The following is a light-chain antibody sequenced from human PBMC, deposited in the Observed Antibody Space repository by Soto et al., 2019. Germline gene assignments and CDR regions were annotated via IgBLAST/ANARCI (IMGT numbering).Light chain of an antibody. CDR2: AAS. CDR3: QQYYDYPWT. V-gene: IGKV1D-16*01. Sequence: DIQMTQSPSSLSAVVGDRVTITCRASWGIGDRLAWFQQKPGKAPQFLIQAASNLQSGVPSRFSGSGSGREFTLTISSLQPDDFATYYCQQYYDYPWTFGQGTKVDI. J-gene: IGKJ1*01. CDR1: WGIGDR.